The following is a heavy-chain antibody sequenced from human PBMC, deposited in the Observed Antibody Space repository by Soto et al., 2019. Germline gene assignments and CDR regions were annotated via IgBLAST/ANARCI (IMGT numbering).Heavy chain of an antibody. CDR3: AGLYHYASSGYYDY. Sequence: ASVKVSCKASGNSFTTYDMHWVRQAPGQGLEWMGIINPSGGRTTYAQKFQGRVTMTRDTSTSTFHMELSSLTSEDTAVYYCAGLYHYASSGYYDYWGQGTLVTVSS. CDR2: INPSGGRT. CDR1: GNSFTTYD. V-gene: IGHV1-46*01. J-gene: IGHJ4*02. D-gene: IGHD3-22*01.